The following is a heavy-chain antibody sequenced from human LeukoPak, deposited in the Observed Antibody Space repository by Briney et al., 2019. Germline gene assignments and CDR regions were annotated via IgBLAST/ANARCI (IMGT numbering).Heavy chain of an antibody. V-gene: IGHV1-2*02. J-gene: IGHJ6*03. CDR3: ARADLGYCSSTSCYEYYYYYYYMDV. CDR2: INPNSGGT. CDR1: GYTFTGYY. D-gene: IGHD2-2*01. Sequence: ASVKVSCKASGYTFTGYYMHWVRQAPGQGLEWMGWINPNSGGTNYAQKFQGRVTMTRDTSISTAYMELSSLRSEDTAVYYCARADLGYCSSTSCYEYYYYYYYMDVWGKGTTVTVSS.